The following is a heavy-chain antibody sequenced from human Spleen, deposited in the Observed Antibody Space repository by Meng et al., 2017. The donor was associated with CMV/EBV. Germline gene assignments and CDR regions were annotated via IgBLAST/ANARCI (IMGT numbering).Heavy chain of an antibody. CDR3: ARGHIRFLEWLDY. CDR2: ISAYNGNT. CDR1: GYTFTSYG. J-gene: IGHJ4*02. D-gene: IGHD3-3*01. Sequence: CKDSGYTFTSYGLSWVRQAPGQGLEWMGWISAYNGNTNYEQKFQGRVTITRNTSISTAYMELSSLRSEDTAVYYCARGHIRFLEWLDYWGQGTLVTVSS. V-gene: IGHV1-18*01.